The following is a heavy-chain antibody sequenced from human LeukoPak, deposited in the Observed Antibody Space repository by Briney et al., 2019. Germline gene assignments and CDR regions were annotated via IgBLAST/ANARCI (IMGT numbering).Heavy chain of an antibody. Sequence: HPGGSLRLSCAYSGFTFTTYAMNWVRQAPGKGLEWVSAISGSGGSTYYADSVKGRFTISRDNSKNTLYLHMNSLRAEDTAVYYCAKRLPYYFDYWGQGTLVTVSS. V-gene: IGHV3-23*01. D-gene: IGHD4-11*01. CDR2: ISGSGGST. CDR3: AKRLPYYFDY. J-gene: IGHJ4*02. CDR1: GFTFTTYA.